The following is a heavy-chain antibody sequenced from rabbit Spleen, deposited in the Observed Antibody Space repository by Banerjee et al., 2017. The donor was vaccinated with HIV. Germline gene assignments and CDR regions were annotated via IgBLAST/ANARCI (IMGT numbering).Heavy chain of an antibody. Sequence: QEQLVESGGGLVRPEGSLTLTCKASGVSLNDKDVMCWVRQAPGKGLEWIGYIDPVFGSAYYASWVNGRFSISRENTQNTVSLQLNSLTAADTATYFCARGGGLWGPGTLVTVS. CDR1: GVSLNDKD. V-gene: IGHV1S47*01. CDR3: ARGGGL. CDR2: IDPVFGSA. J-gene: IGHJ6*01.